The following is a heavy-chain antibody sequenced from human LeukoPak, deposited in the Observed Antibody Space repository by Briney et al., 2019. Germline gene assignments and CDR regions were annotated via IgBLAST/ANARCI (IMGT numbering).Heavy chain of an antibody. J-gene: IGHJ3*01. CDR2: IYPGDSDT. CDR1: GYNFASYW. V-gene: IGHV5-51*01. D-gene: IGHD2-2*01. CDR3: ARPKSYCGSTSCYPNDAFDV. Sequence: GESLKISCKGSGYNFASYWIGWVCQMPGKGLEWMGIIYPGDSDTRYSPSFQGQVTISADKSISTAFLQWSSLKASDTAMYYCARPKSYCGSTSCYPNDAFDVWGQGTMVTVSS.